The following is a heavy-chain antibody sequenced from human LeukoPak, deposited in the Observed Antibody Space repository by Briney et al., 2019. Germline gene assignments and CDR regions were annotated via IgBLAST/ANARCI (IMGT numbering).Heavy chain of an antibody. J-gene: IGHJ4*02. Sequence: PGGSLRLSCAASGFTFSSYAMSWFRQAPGKGLEWVSAISGSGGSTYYADSVKGRFTISRDNSKNTLYLQMNSLRAEDTAVYYCAKAGAYCSSTSCFSVNDYWGQGTLVTVSS. D-gene: IGHD2-2*01. CDR1: GFTFSSYA. CDR3: AKAGAYCSSTSCFSVNDY. V-gene: IGHV3-23*01. CDR2: ISGSGGST.